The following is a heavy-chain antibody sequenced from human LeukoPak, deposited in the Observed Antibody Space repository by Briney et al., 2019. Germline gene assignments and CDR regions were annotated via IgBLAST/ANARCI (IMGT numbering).Heavy chain of an antibody. CDR3: ARSIAVAGTPFDY. V-gene: IGHV3-30-3*01. D-gene: IGHD6-19*01. Sequence: GGSLRLSCAASGFTFSSYAMHWVRQAPGKGLEWVAVVSYDGSNKYYADSVKGRFTISRDNSKNTLYLQMNSLRAEDTAVYYCARSIAVAGTPFDYWGQGTLVTVSS. CDR1: GFTFSSYA. CDR2: VSYDGSNK. J-gene: IGHJ4*02.